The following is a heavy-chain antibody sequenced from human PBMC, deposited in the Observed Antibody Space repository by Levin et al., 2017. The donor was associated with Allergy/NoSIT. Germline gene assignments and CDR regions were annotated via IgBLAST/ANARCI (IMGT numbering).Heavy chain of an antibody. Sequence: GGSLRLSCAASGFTFSSYAMSWVRQAPGKGLEWVSAISGSGGSTYYADSVKGRFTISRDNSKNTLYLQMNSLRAEDTAVYYCAKGDILYGYTYYYGMDVWGQGTTVTVSS. D-gene: IGHD3-9*01. CDR1: GFTFSSYA. J-gene: IGHJ6*02. CDR3: AKGDILYGYTYYYGMDV. V-gene: IGHV3-23*01. CDR2: ISGSGGST.